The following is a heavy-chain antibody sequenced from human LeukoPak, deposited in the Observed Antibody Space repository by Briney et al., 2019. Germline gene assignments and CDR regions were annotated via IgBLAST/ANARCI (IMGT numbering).Heavy chain of an antibody. CDR3: AGQGSTSLDWYFDL. J-gene: IGHJ2*01. CDR1: GGSISSSSYY. D-gene: IGHD2-2*01. CDR2: IYYSGST. V-gene: IGHV4-39*01. Sequence: SETLSLTCTVSGGSISSSSYYWGWIRQPPGKGLEWIGSIYYSGSTYYNPSLKSRVTISVDTSKNQFSLKLSSVTAADTAVYYCAGQGSTSLDWYFDLWAVAPWSLSPQ.